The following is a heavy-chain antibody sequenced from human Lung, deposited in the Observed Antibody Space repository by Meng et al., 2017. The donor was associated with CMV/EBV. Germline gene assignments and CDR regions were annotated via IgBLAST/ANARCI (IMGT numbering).Heavy chain of an antibody. CDR1: GFTFSHSW. CDR2: INTDGTTI. D-gene: IGHD2-8*01. V-gene: IGHV3-74*01. Sequence: ESXKISXAASGFTFSHSWMHWVRQAPGKGLVWVSVINTDGTTINYADSVKGRFPISRDNAKNTLYLQMDSLRADDTALYYCARKRTNWRGPVFDYWGQGXLVTVSS. J-gene: IGHJ4*02. CDR3: ARKRTNWRGPVFDY.